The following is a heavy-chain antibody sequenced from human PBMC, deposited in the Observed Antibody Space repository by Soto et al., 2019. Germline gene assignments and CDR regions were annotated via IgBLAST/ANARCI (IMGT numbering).Heavy chain of an antibody. Sequence: ASVKVSCKASGYTFTGHYIHWVRQAPGQGLEWMGWISPNTDGTKYLQKFQGRVSMTCDTSTGTAYMELSGLTSDDTAVYFCSREALGIPYFWGQGTLVTVSS. J-gene: IGHJ4*02. CDR2: ISPNTDGT. V-gene: IGHV1-2*02. CDR1: GYTFTGHY. D-gene: IGHD1-26*01. CDR3: SREALGIPYF.